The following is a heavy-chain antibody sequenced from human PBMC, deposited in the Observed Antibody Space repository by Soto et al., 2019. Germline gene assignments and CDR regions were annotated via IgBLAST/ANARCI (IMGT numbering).Heavy chain of an antibody. CDR1: GFTFSSYW. J-gene: IGHJ4*02. Sequence: VQLVESGGGVVQPGRSLRLSCAASGFTFSSYWMTWVRQAPGKGLEWVANIKQDGSEKYYVDSVKGRFTISRDNAKNSLYLQMNSLRAEDTAVYYCARGCSGGSCYSIWFDYWGQGTLVTVSS. D-gene: IGHD2-15*01. CDR2: IKQDGSEK. CDR3: ARGCSGGSCYSIWFDY. V-gene: IGHV3-7*03.